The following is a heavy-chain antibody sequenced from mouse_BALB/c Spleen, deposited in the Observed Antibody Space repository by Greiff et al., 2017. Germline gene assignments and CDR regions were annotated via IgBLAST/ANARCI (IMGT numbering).Heavy chain of an antibody. CDR2: IDPANGNT. CDR3: ARAWEGYFDV. J-gene: IGHJ1*01. V-gene: IGHV14-3*02. D-gene: IGHD4-1*01. Sequence: VQLKESGAELVKPGASVKLSCTASGFNIKDTYMHWVKQRPEQGLEWIGRIDPANGNTKYDPKFQGKATITADTSSNTAYLQLSSLTSEDTAVYYCARAWEGYFDVWGAGTTVTVSS. CDR1: GFNIKDTY.